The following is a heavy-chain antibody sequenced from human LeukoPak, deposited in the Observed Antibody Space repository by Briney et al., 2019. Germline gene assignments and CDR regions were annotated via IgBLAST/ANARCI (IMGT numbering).Heavy chain of an antibody. Sequence: GGSLRLSCAASGFTFSSYGMHWVRQAPGKGQEWVAFIRYDGSNKYYADSVKGRFTISRDNSKNTLYLQMNSLRAEDTAVYYCAKRLSGSYLFDYWGQGTLVTVSS. CDR3: AKRLSGSYLFDY. V-gene: IGHV3-30*02. J-gene: IGHJ4*02. D-gene: IGHD1-26*01. CDR2: IRYDGSNK. CDR1: GFTFSSYG.